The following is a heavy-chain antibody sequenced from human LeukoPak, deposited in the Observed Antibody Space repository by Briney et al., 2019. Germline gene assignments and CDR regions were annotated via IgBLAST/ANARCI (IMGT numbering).Heavy chain of an antibody. CDR2: ITYDGSNK. CDR1: GFTFSSYA. J-gene: IGHJ6*02. V-gene: IGHV3-30-3*01. Sequence: SLRLSCAASGFTFSSYAMHWVRQAPGKGLEWVAGITYDGSNKCYADSVKGRFTISRDNSKNTLYLQMNSLRAEDTAVYYCARGKGFYYYGMDVWGQGTTVTVSS. CDR3: ARGKGFYYYGMDV.